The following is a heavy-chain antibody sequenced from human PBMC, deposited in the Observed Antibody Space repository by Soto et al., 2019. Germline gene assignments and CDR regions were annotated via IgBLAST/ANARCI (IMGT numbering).Heavy chain of an antibody. CDR2: ISSSSSTI. CDR1: GFTFSSYS. J-gene: IGHJ4*02. V-gene: IGHV3-48*02. Sequence: GGSLRLSCAASGFTFSSYSMNWVRQAPGKGLEWVSYISSSSSTIYYADSVKGRFTISRDNAKNSLYLQMNSLRDEDTAVYYCARAAPYDYVWGSYRYTFHLDYWGQGTLVTVSS. D-gene: IGHD3-16*02. CDR3: ARAAPYDYVWGSYRYTFHLDY.